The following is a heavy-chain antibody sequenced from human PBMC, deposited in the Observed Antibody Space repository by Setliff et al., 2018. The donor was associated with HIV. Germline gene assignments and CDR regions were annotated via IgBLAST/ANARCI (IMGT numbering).Heavy chain of an antibody. Sequence: ASVKVSCKASGYSFTNYAMHWVRQAPGQRLEWMGWINVGNDNTKYSQTLQGSVTIARDTSASTAYMELSSLRSEETAVYYCARGHSSSGNYPPPYYFDYWGQGTLVTVSS. CDR1: GYSFTNYA. V-gene: IGHV1-3*01. J-gene: IGHJ4*02. CDR3: ARGHSSSGNYPPPYYFDY. D-gene: IGHD3-10*01. CDR2: INVGNDNT.